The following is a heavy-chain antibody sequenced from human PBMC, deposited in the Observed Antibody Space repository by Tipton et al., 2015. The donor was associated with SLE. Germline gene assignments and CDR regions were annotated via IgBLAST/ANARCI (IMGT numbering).Heavy chain of an antibody. V-gene: IGHV4-59*08. CDR1: GGSISSYY. CDR2: IHHSGST. D-gene: IGHD2/OR15-2a*01. J-gene: IGHJ2*01. Sequence: LRLSCTVSGGSISSYYWSWIRQPPGKGLEWIGYIHHSGSTNYNPSLKSRATISLDTSKKQFSLRLTSVTAADTAVYYCARFSPPDLWGRGTLVTVSS. CDR3: ARFSPPDL.